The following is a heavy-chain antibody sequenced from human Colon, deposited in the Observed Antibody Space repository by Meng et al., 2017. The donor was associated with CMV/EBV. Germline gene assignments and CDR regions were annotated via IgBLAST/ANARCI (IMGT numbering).Heavy chain of an antibody. V-gene: IGHV3-30-3*01. CDR3: ARSLRIVLRGSNWFDS. D-gene: IGHD5-12*01. Sequence: VQLVESGGGVVQPGRSVRLSCAASGSTFSSYAMHWVRQAPGKGLEWVAVISDDGNHKYGADSVKGRFTISRDNSKNTLDLQMNSLRAEDTAVYYCARSLRIVLRGSNWFDSWGQGTLVTVSS. J-gene: IGHJ5*01. CDR1: GSTFSSYA. CDR2: ISDDGNHK.